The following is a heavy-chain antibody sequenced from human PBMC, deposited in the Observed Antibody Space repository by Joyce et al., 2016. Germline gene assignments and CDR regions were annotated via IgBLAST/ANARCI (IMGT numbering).Heavy chain of an antibody. CDR3: ARGGVRFGELLDY. J-gene: IGHJ4*02. Sequence: QVQLQESGPGLVKASQTLSLTCSVSGGSVSRGGYYWTWIRQYPGKGLECIGYIYYSGSTPYNPSLKSRVSISLDTSENQFSLNLSSVTVADTAVYYCARGGVRFGELLDYWGQGILVTVSS. CDR1: GGSVSRGGYY. V-gene: IGHV4-31*03. CDR2: IYYSGST. D-gene: IGHD3-10*01.